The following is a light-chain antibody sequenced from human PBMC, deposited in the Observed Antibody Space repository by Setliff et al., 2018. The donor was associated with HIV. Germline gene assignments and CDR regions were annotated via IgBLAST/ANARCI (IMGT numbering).Light chain of an antibody. CDR2: AVS. Sequence: QSVLTQPASVSGSPGQSITISCTGSSSDVGGYNYVSWYQQHPGKAPKLMIYAVSNRPSGVSNRFSGSKSGNTASLTISGLQAKDEADYYCSSYTSSTPLYVFGTGTKVTVL. CDR3: SSYTSSTPLYV. J-gene: IGLJ1*01. CDR1: SSDVGGYNY. V-gene: IGLV2-14*03.